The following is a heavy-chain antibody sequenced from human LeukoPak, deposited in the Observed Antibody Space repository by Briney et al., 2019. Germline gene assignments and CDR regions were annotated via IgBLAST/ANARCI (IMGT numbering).Heavy chain of an antibody. Sequence: GASVKVSCKASGYNFINYGISWVRQAPGQGLEWMGWRSIYNGNTDYKLQGRVTMTTDTSTSTAYTEVRSLRSDDTAVYYCARGGPFPSSSSSREYYLDYWGQGTLVTVSS. CDR3: ARGGPFPSSSSSREYYLDY. V-gene: IGHV1-18*01. CDR2: RSIYNGNT. D-gene: IGHD6-6*01. J-gene: IGHJ4*02. CDR1: GYNFINYG.